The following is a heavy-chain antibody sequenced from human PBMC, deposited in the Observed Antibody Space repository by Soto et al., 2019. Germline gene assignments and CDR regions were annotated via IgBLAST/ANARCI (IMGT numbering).Heavy chain of an antibody. D-gene: IGHD2-15*01. CDR1: GGSISSGGYY. CDR2: IYYSGST. Sequence: QVQLQESGPGLVKPSQTLSLTCTVSGGSISSGGYYWSWIRQHPGKGLEWIGYIYYSGSTYYNPSLKSRVTISVDKAKNQLSLKLSSVTAADKAVYYCARERGGYCSGGSCQGGWFDPWGKGTLVTVSS. CDR3: ARERGGYCSGGSCQGGWFDP. J-gene: IGHJ5*02. V-gene: IGHV4-31*03.